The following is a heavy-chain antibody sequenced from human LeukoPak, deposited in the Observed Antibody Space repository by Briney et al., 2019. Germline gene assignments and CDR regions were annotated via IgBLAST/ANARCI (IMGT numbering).Heavy chain of an antibody. CDR3: AKDLSLSPTSP. CDR2: ISGSGGST. V-gene: IGHV3-23*01. CDR1: GFTFSSYA. J-gene: IGHJ5*02. Sequence: GGSLRLSCAASGFTFSSYAMSWVRQAPGKGPEWVSAISGSGGSTYYADSVKGRFTISRDNSKNTLYLQMNSLRAEDTAVYYCAKDLSLSPTSPWGQGTLVTVSS. D-gene: IGHD1-14*01.